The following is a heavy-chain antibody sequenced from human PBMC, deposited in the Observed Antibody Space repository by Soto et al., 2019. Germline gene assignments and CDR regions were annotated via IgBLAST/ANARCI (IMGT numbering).Heavy chain of an antibody. CDR3: ARAEVDY. CDR1: GLTFSTYW. Sequence: GGSLRLSCVASGLTFSTYWMHWVRQAPGKGLVWVSHINSDGSNTNYADSVKGRFTISRDNAKNTMYLQMDSLRAEDTAVYYCARAEVDYWGPGTLVTV. V-gene: IGHV3-74*01. J-gene: IGHJ4*02. CDR2: INSDGSNT.